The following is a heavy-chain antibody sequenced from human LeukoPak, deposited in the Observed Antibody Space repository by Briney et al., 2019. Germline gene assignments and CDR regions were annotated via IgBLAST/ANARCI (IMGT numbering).Heavy chain of an antibody. CDR3: AWSGSGIRGYFGY. CDR2: INHSGST. V-gene: IGHV4-34*01. D-gene: IGHD3-10*01. J-gene: IGHJ4*02. CDR1: GGSFSGYY. Sequence: SETLSLTCAVYGGSFSGYYWSWIRQPPGKGLEWIGEINHSGSTNYNPSLKSRVTISVDTSKNQFSLKLSSVTAADTAVYYCAWSGSGIRGYFGYWGQGTLVTVSS.